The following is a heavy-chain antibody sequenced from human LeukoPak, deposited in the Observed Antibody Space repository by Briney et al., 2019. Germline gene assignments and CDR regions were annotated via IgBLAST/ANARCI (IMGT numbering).Heavy chain of an antibody. CDR2: IIPIFGTA. CDR3: ARHNRRDGYNLYNY. Sequence: SVKVSCKASGGTFSCYAISWVRQAPGQGLEWMGGIIPIFGTANYAQKFQGRVTITADESTSTAYMELSSLRSEDTAVYYCARHNRRDGYNLYNYWGQGTLVTVSS. J-gene: IGHJ4*02. D-gene: IGHD5-24*01. CDR1: GGTFSCYA. V-gene: IGHV1-69*01.